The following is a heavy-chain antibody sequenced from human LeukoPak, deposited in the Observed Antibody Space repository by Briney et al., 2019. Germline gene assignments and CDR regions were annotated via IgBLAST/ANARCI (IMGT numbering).Heavy chain of an antibody. CDR2: IYPSGST. J-gene: IGHJ4*02. CDR1: GGSVSSGDYY. V-gene: IGHV4-31*03. Sequence: PSQTLSLTCTVSGGSVSSGDYYWSWIRQHLGKGLEWIAYIYPSGSTYYTPSLKSRITISLDTSKNQFSLRLSSVTAADTAVYYCARGRDRHDGSYSYYFDYWGQGTLVTVSS. D-gene: IGHD1-26*01. CDR3: ARGRDRHDGSYSYYFDY.